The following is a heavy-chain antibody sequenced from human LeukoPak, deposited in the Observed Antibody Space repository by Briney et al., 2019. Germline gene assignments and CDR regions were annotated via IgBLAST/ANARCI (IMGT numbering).Heavy chain of an antibody. J-gene: IGHJ3*02. CDR3: ARQRRNGGIAASNDAFDI. CDR2: IYPSDSDT. CDR1: GYSFTSYW. D-gene: IGHD6-13*01. V-gene: IGHV5-51*01. Sequence: GESLKISCKGSGYSFTSYWIGWVRQMPGKGLEWMGIIYPSDSDTRYSPSFQGQVTISADKSISTAYLQWSSLKASDTAVYYCARQRRNGGIAASNDAFDIWGQGTMVTVSS.